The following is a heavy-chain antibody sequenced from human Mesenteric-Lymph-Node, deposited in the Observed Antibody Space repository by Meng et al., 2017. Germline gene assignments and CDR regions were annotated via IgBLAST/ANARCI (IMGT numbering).Heavy chain of an antibody. D-gene: IGHD3-9*01. J-gene: IGHJ6*02. V-gene: IGHV4-38-2*02. Sequence: ESLMISCPVSGGSISSYYWGWIRQPPGKGLEWIGSIYHSGSTYYNPSLKSRVTISVDTSKNQFSLKLSSVTAADTALYYCARGIIRYFDWLLSYYYYYGMDVWGQGTTVTVSS. CDR3: ARGIIRYFDWLLSYYYYYGMDV. CDR2: IYHSGST. CDR1: GGSISSYY.